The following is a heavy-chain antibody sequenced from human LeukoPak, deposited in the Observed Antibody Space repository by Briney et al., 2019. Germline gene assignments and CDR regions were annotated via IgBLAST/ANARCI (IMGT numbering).Heavy chain of an antibody. CDR2: INPNSGGT. Sequence: ASVKVSCKASGYTFTGYYMHWVRQAPGQGLEWMGGINPNSGGTNYAQTFQGRVTMTRDTSISTAYMELSRLRSDDTAVCYCARVYDSFDIWAQETRVSVSS. J-gene: IGHJ3*02. CDR1: GYTFTGYY. CDR3: ARVYDSFDI. V-gene: IGHV1-2*02.